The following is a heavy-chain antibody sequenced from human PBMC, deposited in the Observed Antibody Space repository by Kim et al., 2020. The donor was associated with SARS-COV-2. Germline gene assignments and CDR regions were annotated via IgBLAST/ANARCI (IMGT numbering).Heavy chain of an antibody. CDR1: GFTFSNAW. CDR2: IKSKTDGGTT. CDR3: TTGDCTGDICYPRPFDY. Sequence: GGSLRLSWAASGFTFSNAWMSWVRRAPGKGLEWVGRIKSKTDGGTTDYAAPVKGRFTISRDDSKNTLYLQMNSLKTEDTAVYYCTTGDCTGDICYPRPFDYWGQGTLVTVSS. V-gene: IGHV3-15*01. J-gene: IGHJ4*02. D-gene: IGHD2-8*02.